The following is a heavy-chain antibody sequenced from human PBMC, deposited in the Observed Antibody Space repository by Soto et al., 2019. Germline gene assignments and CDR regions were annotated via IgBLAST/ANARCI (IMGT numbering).Heavy chain of an antibody. V-gene: IGHV4-30-4*01. J-gene: IGHJ4*02. CDR3: ARTVYCTNGVCYTGPDY. Sequence: QVQLQESGPGLVKPSQTLSLTCTVSGGSISSGDYYWSWIRQPPGKGLEWIGYIYYSGSTYYNPSLKSRVTISVDTYKNQFSLKLSSVTAADTAVYYCARTVYCTNGVCYTGPDYWGQGTLVTVSS. CDR2: IYYSGST. CDR1: GGSISSGDYY. D-gene: IGHD2-8*01.